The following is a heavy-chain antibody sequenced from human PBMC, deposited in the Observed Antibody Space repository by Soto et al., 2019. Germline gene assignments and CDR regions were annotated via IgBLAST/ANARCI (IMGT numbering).Heavy chain of an antibody. CDR1: GFTFSSYA. D-gene: IGHD3-22*01. J-gene: IGHJ4*02. CDR2: ISGSGGST. CDR3: AKNFPYYYDSSGYYSY. V-gene: IGHV3-23*01. Sequence: PGGSLRLSCAASGFTFSSYAMSWVRQAPGKGLEWVSAISGSGGSTYYADSVKGRFTISRDNSKNTLYLQMNSLRAEDTAVYYCAKNFPYYYDSSGYYSYWGQGTLVTVSS.